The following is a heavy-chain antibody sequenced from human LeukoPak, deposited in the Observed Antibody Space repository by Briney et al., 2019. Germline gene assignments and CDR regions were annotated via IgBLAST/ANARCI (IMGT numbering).Heavy chain of an antibody. CDR2: IKQDGSEK. J-gene: IGHJ5*02. D-gene: IGHD2-2*03. V-gene: IGHV3-7*01. CDR3: ARESGYCSSTSCYRWFDP. CDR1: GFTFSSYW. Sequence: GGSLRLSCAASGFTFSSYWMSWVRKAPGKGLEWVANIKQDGSEKYYVDSVKGRFTISRDNAKNSLYLQMNSLRAEDTAVYYCARESGYCSSTSCYRWFDPWGQGTLVTVSS.